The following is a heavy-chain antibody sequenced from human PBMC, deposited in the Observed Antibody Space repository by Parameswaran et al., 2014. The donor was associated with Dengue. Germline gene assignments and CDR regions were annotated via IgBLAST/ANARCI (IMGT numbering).Heavy chain of an antibody. CDR3: ARTPPVYDSFWGSYFWFDP. Sequence: RLVRQAPGQGLEWMGWISPYNDNSKYAQKFQDRVTMTTDTSTSTAYMELRNLRSDDTAVYYCARTPPVYDSFWGSYFWFDPWGQGTLVTVSS. J-gene: IGHJ5*02. CDR2: ISPYNDNS. D-gene: IGHD3-16*01. V-gene: IGHV1-18*01.